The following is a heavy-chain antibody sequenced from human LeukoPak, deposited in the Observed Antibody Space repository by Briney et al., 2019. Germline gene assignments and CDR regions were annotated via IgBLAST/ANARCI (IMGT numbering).Heavy chain of an antibody. V-gene: IGHV4-59*11. CDR3: ARDLVTVTKGFDI. CDR2: ISHIGRT. Sequence: SETLSLTCAVCGDSFSSHYWTWIRQSPGTGLEWIGYISHIGRTNYNPSPKSRVTISIDTSKNQFSLKLRSVTAADTAVYYCARDLVTVTKGFDIWGQGTMVSVSS. CDR1: GDSFSSHY. D-gene: IGHD4-17*01. J-gene: IGHJ3*02.